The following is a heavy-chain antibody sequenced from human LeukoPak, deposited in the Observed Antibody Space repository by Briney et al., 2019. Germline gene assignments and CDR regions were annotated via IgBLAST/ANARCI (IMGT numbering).Heavy chain of an antibody. J-gene: IGHJ3*02. CDR2: ISSSGSTI. V-gene: IGHV3-11*01. CDR3: ARDVSVYYDSSGYYDAFDI. CDR1: GFTFSDYY. Sequence: AGGSLRLSCAASGFTFSDYYMSWIRQAPGKGLEWVSYISSSGSTIYYADSVKGRFTISRDNAKNSLYLQMNSLRAEDTAVYYCARDVSVYYDSSGYYDAFDIWGQGTMVTVSS. D-gene: IGHD3-22*01.